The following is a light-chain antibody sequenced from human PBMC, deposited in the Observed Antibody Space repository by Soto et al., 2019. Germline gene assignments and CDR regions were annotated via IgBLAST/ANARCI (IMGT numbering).Light chain of an antibody. J-gene: IGKJ1*01. V-gene: IGKV1-33*01. CDR3: QQSYSIPWT. CDR2: GTS. CDR1: QDITNY. Sequence: DIQMTQSPSSLSASVGDRVTITCQASQDITNYLNWYQQKPGKVPKLLIYGTSNLETGVPSRFSGSGSGTDFTFTISSLQPEDFATYYCQQSYSIPWTFGQGNTVDI.